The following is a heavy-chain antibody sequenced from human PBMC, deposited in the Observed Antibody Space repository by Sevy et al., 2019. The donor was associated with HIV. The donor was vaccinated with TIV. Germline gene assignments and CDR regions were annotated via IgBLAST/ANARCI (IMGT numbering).Heavy chain of an antibody. J-gene: IGHJ6*02. Sequence: GGSLRLSCAASGFTFSSYAMSWVRQAPGKGLEWVSAISGSGGSTYYADSVKGRFTISRDNSKNTLYLQMNSLRAEDTAVYYCVKPYYYGSGESDYGMDVWGQGTTVTVSS. V-gene: IGHV3-23*01. CDR3: VKPYYYGSGESDYGMDV. CDR2: ISGSGGST. D-gene: IGHD3-10*01. CDR1: GFTFSSYA.